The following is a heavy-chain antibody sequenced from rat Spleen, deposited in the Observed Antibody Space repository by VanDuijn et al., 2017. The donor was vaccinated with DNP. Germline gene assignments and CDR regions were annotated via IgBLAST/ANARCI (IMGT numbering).Heavy chain of an antibody. D-gene: IGHD1-2*01. CDR1: GFSLTSYH. V-gene: IGHV2-32*01. J-gene: IGHJ2*01. CDR3: ARDKYYSSYIYFDY. CDR2: MWSDGDT. Sequence: QVQLKESRPGLVQPSQTLSLTCTVSGFSLTSYHVHWVRQPPGKGLERMGGMWSDGDTSYNSALKPRLSISRDTSKSQVFLKMNSLQTEDTATYYCARDKYYSSYIYFDYWGQGVMVTVSS.